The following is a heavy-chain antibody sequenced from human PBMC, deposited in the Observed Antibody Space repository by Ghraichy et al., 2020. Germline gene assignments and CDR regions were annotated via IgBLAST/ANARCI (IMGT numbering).Heavy chain of an antibody. CDR3: ARLVAATANWFDP. D-gene: IGHD2-15*01. Sequence: GGSLRLSCKGSGYSFTSYWIGWVRQMPGKGLEWMGIIYPGDSDTRYSPSFQGQVTISADKSISTAYLQWSSLKASDTAMYYCARLVAATANWFDPWGQGTLVTVSS. CDR2: IYPGDSDT. V-gene: IGHV5-51*01. CDR1: GYSFTSYW. J-gene: IGHJ5*02.